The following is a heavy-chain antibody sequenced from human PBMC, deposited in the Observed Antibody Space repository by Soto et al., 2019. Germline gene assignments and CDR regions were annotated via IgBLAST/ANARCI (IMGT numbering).Heavy chain of an antibody. Sequence: QVHLVQSGAAVKRPGDSVKVSCQASGYTFTDYHIHWVRQAPGQGLEWMGRITPRSGEVYYSPKFQGRVTLTRDTSISTAYMELTTLKFDDSAVYYCARVPILGPTGDFDYWGQGTLATVSS. CDR2: ITPRSGEV. CDR1: GYTFTDYH. CDR3: ARVPILGPTGDFDY. D-gene: IGHD1-26*01. J-gene: IGHJ4*02. V-gene: IGHV1-2*02.